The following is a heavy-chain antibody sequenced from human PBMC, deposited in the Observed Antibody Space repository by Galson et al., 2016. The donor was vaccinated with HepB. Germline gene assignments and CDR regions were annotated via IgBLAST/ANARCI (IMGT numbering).Heavy chain of an antibody. J-gene: IGHJ4*02. CDR2: IKPDGSDA. V-gene: IGHV3-7*01. Sequence: SLRLSCAASGFTFKNYLMSWVRQAPGKGLEWVANIKPDGSDANYVDSVRGRFTISRDNAKNSLFLQMNVVRAEDTAVYYCATTRLSDNWGQGTLVTVSS. CDR3: ATTRLSDN. CDR1: GFTFKNYL. D-gene: IGHD3-16*01.